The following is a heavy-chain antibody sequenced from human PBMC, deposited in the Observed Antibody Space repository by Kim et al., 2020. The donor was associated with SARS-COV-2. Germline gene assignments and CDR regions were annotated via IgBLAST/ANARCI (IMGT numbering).Heavy chain of an antibody. CDR1: GGTFSSYA. Sequence: SVKVSCKASGGTFSSYAISWVRQAPGQGLEWMGGIIPIFGTANYAQKFQGRVTITADESTSTAYMELSSLRSDDTAVYYCANMYYYDRSGYYWYFDLWGRGTLLTVSS. J-gene: IGHJ2*01. CDR2: IIPIFGTA. CDR3: ANMYYYDRSGYYWYFDL. V-gene: IGHV1-69*13. D-gene: IGHD3-22*01.